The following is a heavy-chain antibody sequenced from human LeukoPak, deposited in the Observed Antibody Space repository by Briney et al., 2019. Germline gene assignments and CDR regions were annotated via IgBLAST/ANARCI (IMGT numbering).Heavy chain of an antibody. CDR3: AREMNYDDYRTSDY. V-gene: IGHV1-2*02. D-gene: IGHD4-17*01. CDR1: GYTFTGYY. Sequence: ASLKVSCKASGYTFTGYYMHWVRQAPGQGFEWLGRVDSKSGGTNYAQKFQGRVTMTRDTSISAVYMQLISLRSDDTAVYYCAREMNYDDYRTSDYWGQGTLVTVSS. J-gene: IGHJ4*02. CDR2: VDSKSGGT.